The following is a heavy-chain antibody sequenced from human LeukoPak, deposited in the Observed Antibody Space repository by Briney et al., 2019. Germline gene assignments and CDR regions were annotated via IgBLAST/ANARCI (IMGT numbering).Heavy chain of an antibody. J-gene: IGHJ4*02. D-gene: IGHD3-16*02. CDR1: GFTFSDVW. CDR3: TTVLRHLGGSYHDY. V-gene: IGHV3-15*01. CDR2: VKSKADGATT. Sequence: PGGSLRLSCAASGFTFSDVWLSWVRQAPGQGLEWVGRVKSKADGATTDYAAPLKGRFTVSRDDSKNTLYLQMNSLKTEDTALYYCTTVLRHLGGSYHDYWGQGTLVTVSS.